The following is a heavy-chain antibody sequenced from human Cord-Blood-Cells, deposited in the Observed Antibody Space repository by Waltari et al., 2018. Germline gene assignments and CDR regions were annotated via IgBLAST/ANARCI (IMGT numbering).Heavy chain of an antibody. V-gene: IGHV3-30*18. J-gene: IGHJ5*02. Sequence: QVQLVESGGGVVQPGRSLRLSCAASGFTFSSYGMHWVRQAPGKGLEWVAVISYDGINKYYADSVKGRFTISRDNSKNTLYLQMNSLRAEDTAVYYCAKDRQYQLLYWFDPWGQGTLVTVSS. CDR2: ISYDGINK. D-gene: IGHD2-2*01. CDR1: GFTFSSYG. CDR3: AKDRQYQLLYWFDP.